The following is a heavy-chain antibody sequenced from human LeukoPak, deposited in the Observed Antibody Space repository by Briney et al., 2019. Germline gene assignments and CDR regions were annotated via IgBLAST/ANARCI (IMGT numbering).Heavy chain of an antibody. V-gene: IGHV3-21*04. CDR1: GFTFSSYS. D-gene: IGHD7-27*01. CDR3: ARDLLLGIPYYYYGMDV. Sequence: GGSLRLSCGAPGFTFSSYSMNWIRQAPGKGLEWVSSITSSSSYIYYADSVKGRFTISRDNAKNSLYLQMNSLRAEDTAVYYCARDLLLGIPYYYYGMDVWGQGTTVTVSS. J-gene: IGHJ6*02. CDR2: ITSSSSYI.